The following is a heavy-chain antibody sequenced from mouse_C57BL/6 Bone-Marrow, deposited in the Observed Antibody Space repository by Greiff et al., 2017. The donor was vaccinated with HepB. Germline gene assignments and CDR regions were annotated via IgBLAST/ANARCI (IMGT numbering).Heavy chain of an antibody. Sequence: VQLQQSGPELVKPGASVKISCKASGYSFTGYYMNWVKQSPEKSLEWIGEINPSTGGTTYNQKFKAKATLTVDKSSSTAYMQLKSLTSEDSAVYYCARRGYGNYPAWFAYWGQGTLVTVSA. J-gene: IGHJ3*01. CDR1: GYSFTGYY. D-gene: IGHD2-1*01. V-gene: IGHV1-42*01. CDR3: ARRGYGNYPAWFAY. CDR2: INPSTGGT.